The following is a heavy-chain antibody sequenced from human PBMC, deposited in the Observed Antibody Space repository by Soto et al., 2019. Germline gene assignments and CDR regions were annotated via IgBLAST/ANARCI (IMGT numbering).Heavy chain of an antibody. J-gene: IGHJ5*02. CDR3: ARGSSWQRPAWFDP. Sequence: QVQLQQWGAGLLKPSETLSLTCAVYGGSFSGYYWSWIRQPPGKGLEWIGEINHSGSTNYNPSLKSRVTISVDTSKNQFSLKLSSVTAADTAVYYCARGSSWQRPAWFDPWGQGTLVTVSS. V-gene: IGHV4-34*01. CDR2: INHSGST. CDR1: GGSFSGYY. D-gene: IGHD6-13*01.